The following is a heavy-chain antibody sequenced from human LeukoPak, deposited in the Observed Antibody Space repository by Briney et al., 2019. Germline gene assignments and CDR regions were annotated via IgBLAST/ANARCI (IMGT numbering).Heavy chain of an antibody. Sequence: GGSLRLSCTASGFTFSGYSMNWVRQAPGKGLEWVSSISSSSSYIYYADSVKGRFTISRDNAKNSLYLQMNSLRAEDTAVYYCARAYSGSYSGRWGQGTLVTVSS. D-gene: IGHD1-26*01. V-gene: IGHV3-21*01. CDR2: ISSSSSYI. CDR1: GFTFSGYS. J-gene: IGHJ4*02. CDR3: ARAYSGSYSGR.